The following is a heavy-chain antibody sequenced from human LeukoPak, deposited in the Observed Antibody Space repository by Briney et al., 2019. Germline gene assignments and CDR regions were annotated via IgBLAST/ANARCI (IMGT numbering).Heavy chain of an antibody. Sequence: GGSLRLSCAASGFTFSSYAMSWVRQAPGKGLEWVSAISGSGGSTYYADSVKGRFTISRDAATYSVYLQMNSLRADDTAVYYCARDFTGESGYSGYWGRGTLVTVSP. CDR1: GFTFSSYA. V-gene: IGHV3-23*01. CDR3: ARDFTGESGYSGY. D-gene: IGHD5-12*01. J-gene: IGHJ4*02. CDR2: ISGSGGST.